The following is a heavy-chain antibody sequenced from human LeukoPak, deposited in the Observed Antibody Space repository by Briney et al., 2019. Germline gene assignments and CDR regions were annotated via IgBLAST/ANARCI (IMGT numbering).Heavy chain of an antibody. Sequence: PSETLSLTCNVSGRSISSGNYWDWIRPSPGKELEWIGTMLHSGSTYYNPSLSSRVTISVDTSNNQFSLRLNSVTAADTAVYYCTTGPNYFYFDLWGRGTLVTVSS. J-gene: IGHJ2*01. CDR3: TTGPNYFYFDL. V-gene: IGHV4-38-2*02. CDR1: GRSISSGNY. CDR2: MLHSGST.